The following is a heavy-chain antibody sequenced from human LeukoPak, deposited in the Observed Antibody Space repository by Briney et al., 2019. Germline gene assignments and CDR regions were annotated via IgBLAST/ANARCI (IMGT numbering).Heavy chain of an antibody. V-gene: IGHV3-48*01. J-gene: IGHJ4*02. D-gene: IGHD5-24*01. CDR2: ISHTSDSI. CDR1: GFTFVDYG. Sequence: GGSLRLSCATSGFTFVDYGLSWVRQAPGKGPEWVSYISHTSDSILYADSVKGRFTMSRDNAKKSLYLQMNSLRAEDSAVYYCARATRNGYDYWGQGTLVTVSS. CDR3: ARATRNGYDY.